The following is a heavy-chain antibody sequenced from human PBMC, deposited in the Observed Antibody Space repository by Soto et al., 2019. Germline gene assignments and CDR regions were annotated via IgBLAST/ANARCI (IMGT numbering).Heavy chain of an antibody. Sequence: GGSLRLSCAASGFTFSSYAMSWVRQAPGKGLEWVSAISGSGGSTYYADSVKGRFTISRDNSKNTLYLQMNSRRAEDTAVYYCAKDRRRITMVRGVTPDAFDIWGQGTMVTVSS. V-gene: IGHV3-23*01. D-gene: IGHD3-10*01. CDR3: AKDRRRITMVRGVTPDAFDI. CDR2: ISGSGGST. CDR1: GFTFSSYA. J-gene: IGHJ3*02.